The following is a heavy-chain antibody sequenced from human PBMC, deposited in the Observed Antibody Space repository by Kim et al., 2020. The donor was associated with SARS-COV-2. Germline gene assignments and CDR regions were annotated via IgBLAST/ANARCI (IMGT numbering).Heavy chain of an antibody. CDR2: ISSSGSTI. CDR1: GFTFSDYY. J-gene: IGHJ6*02. CDR3: ARFGRFGEFVSPYYYGMDV. D-gene: IGHD3-10*01. V-gene: IGHV3-11*04. Sequence: GGSLRLSCAASGFTFSDYYMSWIRQAPGKGLEWVSYISSSGSTIYYADSVKGRFTISRDNAKNSLYLQMNSLRAEDTAVYYCARFGRFGEFVSPYYYGMDVWGQGTMVTVSS.